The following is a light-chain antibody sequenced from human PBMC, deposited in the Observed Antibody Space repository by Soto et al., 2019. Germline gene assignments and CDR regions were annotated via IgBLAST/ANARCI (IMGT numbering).Light chain of an antibody. CDR2: EVT. V-gene: IGLV2-14*01. Sequence: QSVLTQHASVSGSPGQSITISCSGTSSDVGSYNHVAWYQQFPGKTPKLIIYEVTYRPSGVSHRFSASKSGNTASLTISGLQAEDGADYYCSSYTSSSPCVFGTGTKVTVL. CDR3: SSYTSSSPCV. J-gene: IGLJ1*01. CDR1: SSDVGSYNH.